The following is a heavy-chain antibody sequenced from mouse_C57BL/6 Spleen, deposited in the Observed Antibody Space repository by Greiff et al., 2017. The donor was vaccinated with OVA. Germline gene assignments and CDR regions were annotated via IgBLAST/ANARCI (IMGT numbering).Heavy chain of an antibody. J-gene: IGHJ4*01. Sequence: QVQLKESGPGLVQPSQSLSLPCTVSAFSFPPFLLHWFRQSPGKGLYWLGVIWSGGSTDYTAAFISRLSSSKDSYNIQVFFKMNSLQADDTAVYYCAGERLLRAGLYYCAMGYWGQGTSVTVSS. V-gene: IGHV2-2*01. D-gene: IGHD2-3*01. CDR3: AGERLLRAGLYYCAMGY. CDR2: IWSGGST. CDR1: AFSFPPFL.